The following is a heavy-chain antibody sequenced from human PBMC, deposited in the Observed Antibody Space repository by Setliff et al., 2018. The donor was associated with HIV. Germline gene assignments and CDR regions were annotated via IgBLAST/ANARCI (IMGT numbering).Heavy chain of an antibody. V-gene: IGHV3-48*02. CDR2: ISSSSSTI. J-gene: IGHJ4*02. D-gene: IGHD3-9*01. CDR1: GFTFSSYS. CDR3: VRVVRYFDWLSLGPFDY. Sequence: PGGSLRLSCAASGFTFSSYSMNWVRQAPGKGLEWVSYISSSSSTIYYADSVKGRFTISRDNAKNSLYLQMNSLRDEDTAVYYCVRVVRYFDWLSLGPFDYWGQGTLVTVSS.